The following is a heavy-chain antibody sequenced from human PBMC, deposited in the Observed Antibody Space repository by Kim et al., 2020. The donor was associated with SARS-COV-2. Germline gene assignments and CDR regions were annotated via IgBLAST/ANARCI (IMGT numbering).Heavy chain of an antibody. D-gene: IGHD6-13*01. CDR1: GFTFSSYW. Sequence: GGSLRLSCAASGFTFSSYWMSWVRQAPGKGLEWVANIKQDGSEKYYVDSVKGRFTISRDNAKNSLYLQMNSLRAEDTAVYYCARSRLSGWYPKRGYYYYYGMDVWGQGTTVTVSS. J-gene: IGHJ6*02. CDR2: IKQDGSEK. V-gene: IGHV3-7*01. CDR3: ARSRLSGWYPKRGYYYYYGMDV.